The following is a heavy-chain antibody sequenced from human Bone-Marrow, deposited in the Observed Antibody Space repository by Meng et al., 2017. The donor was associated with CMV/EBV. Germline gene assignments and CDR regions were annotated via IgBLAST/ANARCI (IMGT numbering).Heavy chain of an antibody. J-gene: IGHJ5*02. CDR2: MNPNSGNT. Sequence: ASVKVSCKASGYTFTSYDINWVRQATGQGLEWMGWMNPNSGNTGYAQKFQGRVTITRNTSISTAYMELSSLRSEDTAVYYCARGINGYSGYDWSDPWGQRTLVTASS. D-gene: IGHD5-12*01. V-gene: IGHV1-8*03. CDR3: ARGINGYSGYDWSDP. CDR1: GYTFTSYD.